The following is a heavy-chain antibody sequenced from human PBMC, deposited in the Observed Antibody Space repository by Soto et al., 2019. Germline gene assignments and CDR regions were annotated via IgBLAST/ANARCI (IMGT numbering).Heavy chain of an antibody. D-gene: IGHD2-15*01. Sequence: QVQLQQWGAGLLKPSETLSLTRAVYGGSFSGYYWSWIRQPPGKVLEWIGEINHSGSTNYNPSLKSRVIISVDTSKNQFSLKLRSVTAADTAVYYCARGGGYCSGGSCKTKYNWFDPWGQGPLVTVSS. V-gene: IGHV4-34*01. J-gene: IGHJ5*02. CDR3: ARGGGYCSGGSCKTKYNWFDP. CDR2: INHSGST. CDR1: GGSFSGYY.